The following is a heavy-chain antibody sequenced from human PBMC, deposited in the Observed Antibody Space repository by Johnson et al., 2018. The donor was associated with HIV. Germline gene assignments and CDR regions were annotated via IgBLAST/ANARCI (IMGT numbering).Heavy chain of an antibody. CDR1: GFTFSSYA. CDR3: ARDREYGLAWGWTLDI. J-gene: IGHJ3*02. CDR2: ISYDGSNK. D-gene: IGHD2/OR15-2a*01. V-gene: IGHV3-30-3*01. Sequence: QVQVLESGGGVVQPGRSLRLSCAASGFTFSSYAMHWVRQAPGKGLEWVAVISYDGSNKYYAASVKGRFTISRDNARNTLYLQMNSLRTEDTAVYYCARDREYGLAWGWTLDIWGQGTMVTVSS.